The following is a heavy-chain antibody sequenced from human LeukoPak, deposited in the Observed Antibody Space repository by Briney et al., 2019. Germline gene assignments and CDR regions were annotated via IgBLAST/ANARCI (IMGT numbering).Heavy chain of an antibody. CDR2: IRSDGSNK. CDR1: GFTFSSYG. J-gene: IGHJ4*02. CDR3: DCSSNNCYAAGDY. V-gene: IGHV3-30*02. Sequence: GGSLRLSCAASGFTFSSYGMHWVRQAPGKGLEWVAFIRSDGSNKNYADSVKGRFTISRDNYKNTLFLEMNSLRAEDTAVYYCDCSSNNCYAAGDYWGQGTLVTVSS. D-gene: IGHD2-2*01.